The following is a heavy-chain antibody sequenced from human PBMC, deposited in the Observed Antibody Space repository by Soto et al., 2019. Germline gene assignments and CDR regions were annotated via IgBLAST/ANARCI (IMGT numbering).Heavy chain of an antibody. Sequence: ASVKVSCKASGYTFSGFYMHWVRQAPGQGLEWMGWINPNSGGTKSAEKFQGRVTMTRDTSISTAYMELSRLTSDDTAVYYCASTAVTGTAGLDFWGQGTQVTVSS. V-gene: IGHV1-2*02. D-gene: IGHD6-19*01. CDR2: INPNSGGT. CDR3: ASTAVTGTAGLDF. CDR1: GYTFSGFY. J-gene: IGHJ4*02.